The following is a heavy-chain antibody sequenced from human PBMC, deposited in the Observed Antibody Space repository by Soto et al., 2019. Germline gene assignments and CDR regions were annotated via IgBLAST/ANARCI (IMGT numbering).Heavy chain of an antibody. D-gene: IGHD5-18*01. J-gene: IGHJ6*03. CDR3: ARVYSYGFSYYYYYMEV. V-gene: IGHV1-18*01. CDR2: ISAYNGNT. Sequence: GASVKVSCKASGYTFTSYGISWVRQAPGQGLEWMGWISAYNGNTNYAQKLQGRVTMTTDTSTSTAYMELRSLRSDDTAVYYCARVYSYGFSYYYYYMEVWGKGTTVTVSS. CDR1: GYTFTSYG.